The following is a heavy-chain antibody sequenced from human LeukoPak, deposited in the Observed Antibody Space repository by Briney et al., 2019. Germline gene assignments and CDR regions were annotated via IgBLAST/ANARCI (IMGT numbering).Heavy chain of an antibody. V-gene: IGHV1-2*04. CDR3: ASNILSIAAAGTGPYYYGMDV. CDR2: INPNSGGT. D-gene: IGHD6-13*01. J-gene: IGHJ6*02. Sequence: ASVKVSCKASGYTFTGYYMHWVRQAPGQGLEWMGWINPNSGGTNYAQKFQGWVTMTWDTSISTAYMELSRLRSDDTAVYYCASNILSIAAAGTGPYYYGMDVWGQGTTVTVSS. CDR1: GYTFTGYY.